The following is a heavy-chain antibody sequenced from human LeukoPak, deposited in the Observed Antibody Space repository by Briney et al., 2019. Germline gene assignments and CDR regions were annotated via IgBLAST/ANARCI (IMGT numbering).Heavy chain of an antibody. CDR2: ISSSGSAK. CDR1: GFTFSSYE. Sequence: GGSLRLSCAASGFTFSSYEMNWVRQAPGKGLEWVSYISSSGSAKYYADSVRGRFTISRDNAENSLYLQMNSLSTEDTAVYYCARGHIAYFDYWGQGTLVTVSS. CDR3: ARGHIAYFDY. V-gene: IGHV3-48*03. J-gene: IGHJ4*02. D-gene: IGHD6-13*01.